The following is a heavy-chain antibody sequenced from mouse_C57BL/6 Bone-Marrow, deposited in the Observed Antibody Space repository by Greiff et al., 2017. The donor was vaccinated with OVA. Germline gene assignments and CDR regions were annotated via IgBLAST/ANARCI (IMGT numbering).Heavy chain of an antibody. D-gene: IGHD1-1*01. J-gene: IGHJ1*03. CDR2: IHPNSGST. CDR1: GYTFTSYW. Sequence: QVQLQQPGAELVKPGASVKLSCKASGYTFTSYWMHWVKQRPGQGLEWIGMIHPNSGSTNYNEKFKSKATLTVDKSSSPAYMQLSSLTSEDSAVYYCARSATVVAPYWYFDVWGTGTTVTVSS. V-gene: IGHV1-64*01. CDR3: ARSATVVAPYWYFDV.